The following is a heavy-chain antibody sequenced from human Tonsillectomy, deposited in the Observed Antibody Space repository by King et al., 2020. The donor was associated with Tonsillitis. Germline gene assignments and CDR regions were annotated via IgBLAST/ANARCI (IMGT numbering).Heavy chain of an antibody. V-gene: IGHV3-30*02. CDR1: GFTFSSYA. CDR3: AKDGTTYYFFSSSYPSVDY. CDR2: IRYDGSNK. Sequence: VQLVESGGGVVQPGGSLRLSCAASGFTFSSYAMHWVRQAPGKGLEWVAFIRYDGSNKYYADSVKGRFPISRDNSKTTLYLQMNSLRAEDRAVFYCAKDGTTYYFFSSSYPSVDYWGQGTLVTVSS. D-gene: IGHD3-22*01. J-gene: IGHJ4*02.